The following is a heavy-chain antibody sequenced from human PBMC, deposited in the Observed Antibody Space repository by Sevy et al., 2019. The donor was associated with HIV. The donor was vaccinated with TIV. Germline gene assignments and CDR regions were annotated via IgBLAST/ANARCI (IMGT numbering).Heavy chain of an antibody. CDR3: ARAPEYGEFVYFFDY. J-gene: IGHJ4*02. D-gene: IGHD4-17*01. Sequence: GGSLRLSCAASGFTFSNYWMSWVRQAPGKGLEWVANIKQDGSEKYYVDSVKGRVTISRDNGKKSLYLQMDSLRADDTAIYYCARAPEYGEFVYFFDYWGQGTVVTVSS. V-gene: IGHV3-7*01. CDR1: GFTFSNYW. CDR2: IKQDGSEK.